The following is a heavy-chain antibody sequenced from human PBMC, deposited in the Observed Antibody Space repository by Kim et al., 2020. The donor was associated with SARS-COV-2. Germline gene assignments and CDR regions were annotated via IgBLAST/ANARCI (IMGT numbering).Heavy chain of an antibody. CDR1: GFTFGDYA. CDR2: IRSKAYGGTT. Sequence: GRSLRLSCTASGFTFGDYAMSWFRQAPGKGLEWVGFIRSKAYGGTTEYAASVKGRFTISRDDSKSIAYLQMNSLKTEDTAVYYCTLRGGDSSSWGRDVWGQGTTVTVSS. V-gene: IGHV3-49*03. D-gene: IGHD3-22*01. J-gene: IGHJ6*02. CDR3: TLRGGDSSSWGRDV.